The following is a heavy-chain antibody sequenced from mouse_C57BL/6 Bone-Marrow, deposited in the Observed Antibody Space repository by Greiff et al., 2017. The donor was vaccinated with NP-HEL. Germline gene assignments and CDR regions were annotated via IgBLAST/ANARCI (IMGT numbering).Heavy chain of an antibody. V-gene: IGHV1-42*01. J-gene: IGHJ3*01. CDR1: GYSFTGYY. D-gene: IGHD1-1*01. Sequence: VQLKESGPELVKPGASVKISCKASGYSFTGYYMNWVKQSPEKSLEWIGEINPSTGGTTYNQKFKAKATLTVDKSSSTAYMQLKSLTSEDSAVYYCERSLSYYYGSSSWFAYWGQGTLVTVSA. CDR2: INPSTGGT. CDR3: ERSLSYYYGSSSWFAY.